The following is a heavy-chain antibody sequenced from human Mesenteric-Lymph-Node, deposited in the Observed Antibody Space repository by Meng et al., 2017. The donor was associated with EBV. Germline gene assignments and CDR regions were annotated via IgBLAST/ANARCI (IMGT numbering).Heavy chain of an antibody. CDR1: GGSISNSTW. D-gene: IGHD6-19*01. J-gene: IGHJ4*02. Sequence: VNPGGVLSLSALVLGGSISNSTWLNWVRQTQGKDFEWKGEIYTGDSTNSNPSLTSRVPISVDEFKIEFSLRLTSVIAAATAVYFCARVYDGQWLVRAAFDYWGQGTLVTVSS. V-gene: IGHV4-4*01. CDR3: ARVYDGQWLVRAAFDY. CDR2: IYTGDST.